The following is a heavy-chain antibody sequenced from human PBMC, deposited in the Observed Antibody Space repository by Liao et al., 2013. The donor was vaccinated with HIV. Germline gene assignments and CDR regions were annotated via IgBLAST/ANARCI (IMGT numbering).Heavy chain of an antibody. CDR3: ARAPYYDFWSGYNDAFDI. J-gene: IGHJ3*02. CDR2: IYYSGSA. Sequence: QLQLQESGPGLVKPSETLSLTCTVSGGSISSSSYYWGWIRQPPGKGLEWIGSIYYSGSAYYNPSLKSRVTISVDTSKNQFSLKLSSVTAADTAVYYCARAPYYDFWSGYNDAFDIWGQGTMVTVSS. D-gene: IGHD3-3*01. V-gene: IGHV4-39*07. CDR1: GGSISSSSYY.